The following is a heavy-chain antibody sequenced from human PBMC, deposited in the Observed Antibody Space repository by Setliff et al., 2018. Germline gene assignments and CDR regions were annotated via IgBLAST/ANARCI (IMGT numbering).Heavy chain of an antibody. J-gene: IGHJ4*02. V-gene: IGHV1-46*01. CDR1: GYTFTGYY. CDR2: IDPSADYT. Sequence: VKVSCKASGYTFTGYYLHWVRQAPGQGLEWMGIIDPSADYTNYAQKFQGRVTMTKDTSTTTVYLELSSLRSEDTALYYCARAPLESGYYYGQGHYFDNWGQGTLVTVSS. D-gene: IGHD5-18*01. CDR3: ARAPLESGYYYGQGHYFDN.